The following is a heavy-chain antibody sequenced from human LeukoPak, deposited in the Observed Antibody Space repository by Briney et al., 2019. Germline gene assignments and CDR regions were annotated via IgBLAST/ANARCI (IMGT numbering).Heavy chain of an antibody. CDR2: ISGRGGST. J-gene: IGHJ5*02. Sequence: GGSLRLSCAASGITFSSYAMSWVRQAPGKGLEWVSAISGRGGSTYYADSVKGRFTISRDNSKNTLYLQMNSLRAEDTAVYYCAKDPLLVVPAAIGGNWFDPWGQGTLVTVSS. D-gene: IGHD2-2*01. CDR1: GITFSSYA. CDR3: AKDPLLVVPAAIGGNWFDP. V-gene: IGHV3-23*01.